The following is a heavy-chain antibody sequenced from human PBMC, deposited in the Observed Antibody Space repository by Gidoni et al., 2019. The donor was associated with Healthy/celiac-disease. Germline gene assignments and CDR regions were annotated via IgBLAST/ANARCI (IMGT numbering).Heavy chain of an antibody. CDR3: ARAGYCSSTSCNHDAFDI. V-gene: IGHV3-21*01. CDR2: ISSSSSYI. Sequence: EVQLVESGGGLVKPGGSLRLSCAASGFPFSSYSMNWVRQAPGKGLEWVSSISSSSSYIYYADSVKGRCTISRDNAKNSLYLQMNSLRAEDTAVYYCARAGYCSSTSCNHDAFDIWGQGTMVTVSS. CDR1: GFPFSSYS. D-gene: IGHD2-2*01. J-gene: IGHJ3*02.